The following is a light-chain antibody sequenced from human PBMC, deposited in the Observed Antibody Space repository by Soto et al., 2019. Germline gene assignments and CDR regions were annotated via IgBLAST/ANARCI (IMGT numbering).Light chain of an antibody. Sequence: EIVLTQSPATLSLSPGERATLSCRASQSVSSYLAWYQQKPGQAPRLLIYDASNRATGIPARFSGSGSGTDFTLTISXLEPEDFAVYYCQQRSNWRDTFGGGTKV. J-gene: IGKJ4*01. CDR2: DAS. V-gene: IGKV3-11*01. CDR1: QSVSSY. CDR3: QQRSNWRDT.